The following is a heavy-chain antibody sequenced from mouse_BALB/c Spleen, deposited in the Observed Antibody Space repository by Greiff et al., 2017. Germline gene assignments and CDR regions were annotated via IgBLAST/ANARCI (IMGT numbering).Heavy chain of an antibody. CDR3: ARSGWNFDY. V-gene: IGHV3-2*02. D-gene: IGHD1-1*02. CDR2: ISYSGST. Sequence: VQLKESGPGLVKPSQSLSLTCTVTGYSITSDYAWNWIRQFPGNKLEWMGYISYSGSTSYNPSLKSRISITRDTSKNQFFLQLNSVTTEDTATYYCARSGWNFDYWGQGTTLTVSS. CDR1: GYSITSDYA. J-gene: IGHJ2*01.